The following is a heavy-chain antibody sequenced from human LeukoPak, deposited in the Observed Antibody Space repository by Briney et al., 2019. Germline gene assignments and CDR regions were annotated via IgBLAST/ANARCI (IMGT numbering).Heavy chain of an antibody. CDR1: GSTFSSYA. CDR3: AKVGPAYCGGDCYSGAGY. J-gene: IGHJ4*02. CDR2: ISGSGGST. D-gene: IGHD2-21*02. V-gene: IGHV3-23*01. Sequence: PGGSLRLSCAASGSTFSSYAMSWVRQAPGKGLEWVSAISGSGGSTYYADSVKGRFTISRDNSKNTLYLQMNSLRAEDTAVYYCAKVGPAYCGGDCYSGAGYWGQGTLVTVSS.